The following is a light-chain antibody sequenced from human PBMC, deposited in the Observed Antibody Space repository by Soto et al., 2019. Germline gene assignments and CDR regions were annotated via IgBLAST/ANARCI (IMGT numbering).Light chain of an antibody. CDR3: QQVDSYPRT. V-gene: IGKV1-9*01. J-gene: IGKJ1*01. Sequence: IQLTQSPSSLSASVGDRVTVTCRASQGIGTYLVWYQQKSGKAPTVLIYASSTLQTGVPSTFSGCGSGTDFSLTISSLHPEDVATYYCQQVDSYPRTFGPGTKVDIK. CDR1: QGIGTY. CDR2: ASS.